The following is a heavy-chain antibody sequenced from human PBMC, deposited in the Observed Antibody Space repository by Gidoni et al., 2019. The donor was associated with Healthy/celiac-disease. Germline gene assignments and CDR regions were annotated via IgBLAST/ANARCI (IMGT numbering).Heavy chain of an antibody. CDR1: GFPFSSSW. CDR3: ARDSSTGLNWFDP. CDR2: INSDGSST. J-gene: IGHJ5*02. V-gene: IGHV3-74*01. Sequence: EVQLVESGGGLVQPGGSLRLSCAASGFPFSSSWMHWVRQAPGKGRVWVSRINSDGSSTSYADSVKGRFTISRDNAKNTLYLQMNSLRAEDTAVYYCARDSSTGLNWFDPWGQGTLVTVSS. D-gene: IGHD2-2*01.